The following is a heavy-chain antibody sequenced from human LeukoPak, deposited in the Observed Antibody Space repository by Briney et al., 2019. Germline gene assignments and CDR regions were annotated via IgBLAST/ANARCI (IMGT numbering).Heavy chain of an antibody. CDR3: ACSGPTTTGPFDY. CDR2: ISSSSSYI. Sequence: GGSLRLSCAASGFTFSSYSMNWVRQAPGKGLEWVSSISSSSSYIYYADSVKGRFTISRDNAKNSLYLQMNSLRAEDTAVYYCACSGPTTTGPFDYWGQGTLVTVSS. D-gene: IGHD1-1*01. J-gene: IGHJ4*02. CDR1: GFTFSSYS. V-gene: IGHV3-21*01.